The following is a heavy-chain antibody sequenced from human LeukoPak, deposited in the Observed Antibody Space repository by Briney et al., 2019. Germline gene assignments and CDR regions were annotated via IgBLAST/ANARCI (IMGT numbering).Heavy chain of an antibody. D-gene: IGHD4-17*01. J-gene: IGHJ3*02. CDR2: ISYIGST. V-gene: IGHV4-59*11. Sequence: SETLSLTCAVSDDSFSGHYWTWIRQPPGKGLEWIEYISYIGSTNYNPSLKSRVTISIDTSRNQFSLRLSSVTAADTAVYYCARDLVTVTKGFDIWGQGTMVSVSS. CDR1: DDSFSGHY. CDR3: ARDLVTVTKGFDI.